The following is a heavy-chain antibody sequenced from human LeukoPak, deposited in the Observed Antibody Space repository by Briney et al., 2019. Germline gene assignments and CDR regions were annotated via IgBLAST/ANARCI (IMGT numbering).Heavy chain of an antibody. Sequence: SETLSLTCTVSGGSISSYYWSWIRQPPGKGLEWIGYIYYSGSTNYNPSLKSRVTISVDTSKNQFSLKLSSVTAADTAVYYCARADGGATWNDAFDIWGQGTMVTVSS. CDR2: IYYSGST. D-gene: IGHD1-26*01. J-gene: IGHJ3*02. V-gene: IGHV4-59*01. CDR1: GGSISSYY. CDR3: ARADGGATWNDAFDI.